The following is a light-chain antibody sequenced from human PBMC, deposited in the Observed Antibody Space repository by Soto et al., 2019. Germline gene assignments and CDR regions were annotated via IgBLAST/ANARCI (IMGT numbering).Light chain of an antibody. J-gene: IGLJ7*01. CDR3: VTWDASLHVLV. CDR2: NNN. V-gene: IGLV1-44*01. CDR1: SSNFGSNA. Sequence: QSVLTQPPSASGAPGQRVTISCSGSSSNFGSNAVHWYQQLPGTAPKLLIYNNNQRPSGVPDRFSGSKSGTSASLAISGLQSDDEADYYCVTWDASLHVLVFGGGTQLTVL.